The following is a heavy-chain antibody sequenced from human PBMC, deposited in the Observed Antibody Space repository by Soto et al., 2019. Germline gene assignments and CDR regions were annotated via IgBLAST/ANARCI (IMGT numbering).Heavy chain of an antibody. CDR1: GFTFSSYG. J-gene: IGHJ6*02. V-gene: IGHV3-30*18. CDR3: AKALPYYYDSSGYYRRAKGEYYYGMDV. CDR2: ISYDGSNK. D-gene: IGHD3-22*01. Sequence: GGSLRLSCAASGFTFSSYGMHWVRQAPGKGLEWVAVISYDGSNKYYADSVKGRFTISRDNSKNTLYLQMNSLRAEDTAVYYCAKALPYYYDSSGYYRRAKGEYYYGMDVWGQGTTVTVSS.